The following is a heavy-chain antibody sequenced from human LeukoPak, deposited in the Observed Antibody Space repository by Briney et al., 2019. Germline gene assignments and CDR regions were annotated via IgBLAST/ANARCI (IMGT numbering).Heavy chain of an antibody. J-gene: IGHJ3*02. CDR3: ARAASGYYDSSGGAFDI. D-gene: IGHD3-22*01. CDR2: IYHSGST. CDR1: GGSISSGGYS. V-gene: IGHV4-30-2*01. Sequence: SETLSLTCAVSGGSISSGGYSWSWLRQPPGKGLEWLGYIYHSGSTYYNPSLKSRVTISVDRSKNQFSLKLSSVTAADTAVYYCARAASGYYDSSGGAFDIWGQGTMVTVSS.